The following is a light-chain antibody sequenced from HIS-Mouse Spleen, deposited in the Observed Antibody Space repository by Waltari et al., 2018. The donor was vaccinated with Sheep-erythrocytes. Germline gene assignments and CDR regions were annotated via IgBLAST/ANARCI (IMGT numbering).Light chain of an antibody. J-gene: IGKJ2*01. V-gene: IGKV3-11*01. CDR1: QSVSSY. Sequence: EIVLTQSPATLSLSPGERATLSCRASQSVSSYLAWYQQQPGQAPRLLISDASNRATGIPARFSGSGSGTDFTLTISSLEPEDFAVYYCQQRSNWPPYTFGQGTKLEIK. CDR2: DAS. CDR3: QQRSNWPPYT.